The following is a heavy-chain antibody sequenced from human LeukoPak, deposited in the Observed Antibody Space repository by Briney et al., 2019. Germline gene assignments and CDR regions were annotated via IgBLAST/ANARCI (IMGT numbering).Heavy chain of an antibody. J-gene: IGHJ1*01. V-gene: IGHV4-34*12. D-gene: IGHD6-13*01. CDR2: MFYRGNT. CDR1: GGSFSGYY. Sequence: IPSETLSLTCAVYGGSFSGYYWGWIRQPPGKGLEWIGTMFYRGNTYYNPSLKSRVTISLDTSKNQFSLNLTSVTAADTAIYYCARDEHSTQFDNWGQGTLVTVSS. CDR3: ARDEHSTQFDN.